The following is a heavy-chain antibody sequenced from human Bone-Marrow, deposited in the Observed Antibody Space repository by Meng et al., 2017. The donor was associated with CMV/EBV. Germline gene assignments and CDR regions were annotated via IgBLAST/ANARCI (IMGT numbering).Heavy chain of an antibody. CDR3: AAGPLTVTWRGYYYYGMDV. V-gene: IGHV1-3*02. CDR1: GYTFTSYA. D-gene: IGHD4-11*01. CDR2: SNAGNGNT. Sequence: ASVKVSCKASGYTFTSYAMHWVRQAPGQRLEWMGWSNAGNGNTKYSQEFQGRVTITRDTSASTAYMELSSLRSEDTAVYYCAAGPLTVTWRGYYYYGMDVWGQGTTVTVSS. J-gene: IGHJ6*02.